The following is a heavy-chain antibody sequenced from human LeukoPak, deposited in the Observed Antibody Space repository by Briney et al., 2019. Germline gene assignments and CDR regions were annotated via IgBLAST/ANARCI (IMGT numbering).Heavy chain of an antibody. J-gene: IGHJ4*02. Sequence: GGSLRLSCAASGFTFSDYAMSWVRQAPGKGLEWVATFSGIGGSTYYADSVKGRFTISRDNSKNTLYLQMNSLRAEDTAVYYCAKVYRGFTDYFDYWGQGTQVTVSS. CDR3: AKVYRGFTDYFDY. CDR2: FSGIGGST. V-gene: IGHV3-23*01. CDR1: GFTFSDYA. D-gene: IGHD5-12*01.